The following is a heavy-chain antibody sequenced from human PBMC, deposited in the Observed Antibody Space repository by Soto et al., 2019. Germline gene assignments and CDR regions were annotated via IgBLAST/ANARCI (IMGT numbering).Heavy chain of an antibody. CDR1: GFILSNYA. Sequence: GGSLRLSFTASGFILSNYAMNWVRQAPGKGLEWVSTLSKDGANEHYADSVKGRFTISRDGSKNTLYLQMNSLRAEDTAMYYCAKDPSTGSADYWGQGTQVTVSS. CDR3: AKDPSTGSADY. J-gene: IGHJ4*02. D-gene: IGHD3-9*01. V-gene: IGHV3-23*01. CDR2: LSKDGANE.